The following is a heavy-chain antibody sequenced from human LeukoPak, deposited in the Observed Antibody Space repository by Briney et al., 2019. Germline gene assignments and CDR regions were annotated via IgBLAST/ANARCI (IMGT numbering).Heavy chain of an antibody. Sequence: GGSLRLSCAASGFTFSSYAMHWVRQAPGKGLEWVAVISYDGSNKYYADSVKGRFTISRDNSKNTLYLQMNSLRAEDTAVYYCAKALTVTYYYMDVWGKGTTVTISS. V-gene: IGHV3-30*04. J-gene: IGHJ6*03. CDR3: AKALTVTYYYMDV. CDR1: GFTFSSYA. D-gene: IGHD4-17*01. CDR2: ISYDGSNK.